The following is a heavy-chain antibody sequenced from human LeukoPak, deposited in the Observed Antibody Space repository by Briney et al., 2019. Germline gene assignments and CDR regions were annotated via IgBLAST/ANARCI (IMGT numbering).Heavy chain of an antibody. D-gene: IGHD6-13*01. J-gene: IGHJ4*02. CDR3: ATEDGSREFDY. V-gene: IGHV3-30*04. Sequence: PGGSLRLSCAASGFTFSSYAMHWVRQAPGKGQEWVTFISNVGSNKFYADSVKGRFTISRGNSKNTLYLQMNSLRAEDTAVYYCATEDGSREFDYWGQGTLVTVSS. CDR1: GFTFSSYA. CDR2: ISNVGSNK.